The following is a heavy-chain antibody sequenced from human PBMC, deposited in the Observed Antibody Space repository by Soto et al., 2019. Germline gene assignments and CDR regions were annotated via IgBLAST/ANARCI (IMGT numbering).Heavy chain of an antibody. D-gene: IGHD6-19*01. CDR2: IYYSGST. J-gene: IGHJ6*02. CDR3: ARPVAGTREYYGMEV. Sequence: SETLSLTCTVSGGSISSGGYYWSWIRQHPGKGLEWIGYIYYSGSTYYNLSLKSRVTISVDTSKNQFSLKLSSVTAADTAVYYCARPVAGTREYYGMEVWGQGTTVTVSS. CDR1: GGSISSGGYY. V-gene: IGHV4-31*03.